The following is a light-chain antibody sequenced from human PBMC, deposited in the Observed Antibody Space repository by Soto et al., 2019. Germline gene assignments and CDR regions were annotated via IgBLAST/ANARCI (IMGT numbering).Light chain of an antibody. J-gene: IGKJ5*01. V-gene: IGKV3-20*01. CDR3: QQYGSSPIT. CDR2: GAS. Sequence: EIVLTQSPGTLSLSPGERATLSCRASQSVSSSYLAWYQQKPGQAPRLLIYGASSRATGIPARFSGSGSGTAFTLTISRLEPEDFAVYYCQQYGSSPITFGQGTRLEMK. CDR1: QSVSSSY.